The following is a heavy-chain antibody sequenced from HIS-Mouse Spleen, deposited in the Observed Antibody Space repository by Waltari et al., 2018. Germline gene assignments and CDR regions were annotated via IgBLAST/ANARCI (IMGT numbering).Heavy chain of an antibody. J-gene: IGHJ2*01. CDR3: AREIPYSSSWYDWYFDL. CDR2: IYYRGST. D-gene: IGHD6-13*01. V-gene: IGHV4-39*07. Sequence: QLQLQESGPGLVKPSETLSLTCTVSGGSISSSSYYWGWIRQPPGKGLEGIGGIYYRGSTYYNPSLKSRVTISVDTSKNQFSLKLSSVTAADTAVYYCAREIPYSSSWYDWYFDLWGRGTLVTVSS. CDR1: GGSISSSSYY.